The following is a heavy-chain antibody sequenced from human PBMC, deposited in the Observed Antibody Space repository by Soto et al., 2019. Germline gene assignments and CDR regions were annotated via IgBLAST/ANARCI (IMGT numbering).Heavy chain of an antibody. D-gene: IGHD6-19*01. J-gene: IGHJ4*02. Sequence: SQTLSLTCAISGDSVSSNTAAWNWIRSSPSRGLEWLGRTYYRSNWRHDYAVSVKSRITVNPDTSKDHFSLQLNSVTPDDTAVYYCARGVAGSGFDLWGQGTLVTVSS. CDR1: GDSVSSNTAA. CDR3: ARGVAGSGFDL. CDR2: TYYRSNWRH. V-gene: IGHV6-1*01.